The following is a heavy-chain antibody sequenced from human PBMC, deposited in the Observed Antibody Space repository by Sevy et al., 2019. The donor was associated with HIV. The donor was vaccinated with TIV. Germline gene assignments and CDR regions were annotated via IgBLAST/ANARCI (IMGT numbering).Heavy chain of an antibody. Sequence: GGSLGLSCVTSGFTFRNHAMHWVRQAPGKGLEWVAVISSDGAIKYYADSVKGRFTFSRDNSKSTLYLQMNSLRPEDTAMYYCAKSYSGSYYIPYDAFDMWGQGTMVTVSS. D-gene: IGHD1-26*01. V-gene: IGHV3-30-3*02. CDR3: AKSYSGSYYIPYDAFDM. CDR1: GFTFRNHA. CDR2: ISSDGAIK. J-gene: IGHJ3*02.